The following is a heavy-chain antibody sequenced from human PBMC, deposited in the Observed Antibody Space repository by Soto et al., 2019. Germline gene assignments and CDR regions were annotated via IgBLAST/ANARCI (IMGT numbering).Heavy chain of an antibody. J-gene: IGHJ5*02. Sequence: PSETLSLTCTVSGGSISSSSYYWGWIRQPPGKGLAWIGSIYYSGSTYNNPSLKSRVTISVDRSKNQFSLKLSSVTAADTAVYYCACDNGYSYGYNLYHWGKGTLVPVSS. CDR2: IYYSGST. CDR1: GGSISSSSYY. V-gene: IGHV4-39*07. CDR3: ACDNGYSYGYNLYH. D-gene: IGHD5-18*01.